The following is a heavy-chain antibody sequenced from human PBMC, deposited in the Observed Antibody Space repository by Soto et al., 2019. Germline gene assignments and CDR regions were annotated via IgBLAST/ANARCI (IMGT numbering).Heavy chain of an antibody. CDR1: GFTFSSYA. J-gene: IGHJ4*02. D-gene: IGHD3-22*01. Sequence: PGGSLRLSCAASGFTFSSYAMSWVRQAPGKGLEWVSAISGSGGSTYYADSVKGRFTISRDNSKNTLYLQMNSLRAEDTAVYYCASPKFTYYYDSSGQSSGSDYWGQGTLVTVSS. V-gene: IGHV3-23*01. CDR2: ISGSGGST. CDR3: ASPKFTYYYDSSGQSSGSDY.